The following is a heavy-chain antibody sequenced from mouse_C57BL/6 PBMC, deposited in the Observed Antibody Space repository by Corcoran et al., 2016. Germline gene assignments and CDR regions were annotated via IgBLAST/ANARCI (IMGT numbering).Heavy chain of an antibody. CDR2: INTYSGVP. Sequence: QIQLVQSGPELKKPGETVKISCKASGYTFTTYGMSWVKRAPGKGLKWMGWINTYSGVPTYADDFKGRFAFSLETSASTAYLQINNLKNEDTATYFCARPSHYYGSSPAWFAYWGQGTLVTVSA. CDR1: GYTFTTYG. CDR3: ARPSHYYGSSPAWFAY. V-gene: IGHV9-3*01. J-gene: IGHJ3*01. D-gene: IGHD1-1*01.